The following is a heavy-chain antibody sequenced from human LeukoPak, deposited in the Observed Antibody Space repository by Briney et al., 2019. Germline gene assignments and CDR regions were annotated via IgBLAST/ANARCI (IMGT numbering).Heavy chain of an antibody. CDR1: GFTVSSNY. V-gene: IGHV3-23*01. Sequence: PPGGSLRLSCAASGFTVSSNYMSWVRQAPGKGLEWVSVISVSGGSTYYADSVKGRFTISRDNSKSTLYLQMNSLRAEDTAVYYCAKARDEGILGTTFDYWGQGTLVTVSS. D-gene: IGHD1-14*01. CDR2: ISVSGGST. J-gene: IGHJ4*02. CDR3: AKARDEGILGTTFDY.